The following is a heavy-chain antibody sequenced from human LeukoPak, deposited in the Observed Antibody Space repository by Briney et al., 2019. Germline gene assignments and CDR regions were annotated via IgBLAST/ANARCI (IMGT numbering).Heavy chain of an antibody. D-gene: IGHD5-18*01. Sequence: GGSLRLSCAASGFTLSDYYMSWIRQAPGKGLEWVSYISSSGSTTYYADSVKGRFTISRDNPKNSLYLQMNSLTADDTAVYYCARESRYSHDYWGQGTLVTVSS. CDR1: GFTLSDYY. V-gene: IGHV3-11*04. CDR2: ISSSGSTT. J-gene: IGHJ4*02. CDR3: ARESRYSHDY.